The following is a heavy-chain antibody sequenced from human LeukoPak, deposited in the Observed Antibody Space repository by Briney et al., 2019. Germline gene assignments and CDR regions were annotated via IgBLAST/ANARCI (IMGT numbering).Heavy chain of an antibody. CDR3: ARSPSSSGFDY. D-gene: IGHD6-19*01. CDR1: GFTFSSYS. J-gene: IGHJ4*02. Sequence: GGPLRLSCAASGFTFSSYSMNWVRQAPGKGLEWVSSISSSSSYIYYADSVKGRFTISRDNAKNSLYLQMDSLRAEDTAVYYCARSPSSSGFDYWGQGTLVTVSS. CDR2: ISSSSSYI. V-gene: IGHV3-21*01.